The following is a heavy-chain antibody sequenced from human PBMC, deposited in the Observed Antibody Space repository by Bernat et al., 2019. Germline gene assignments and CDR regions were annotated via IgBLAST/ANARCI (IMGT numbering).Heavy chain of an antibody. V-gene: IGHV3-30*18. J-gene: IGHJ4*02. CDR1: GFPFSSYG. Sequence: QVQLVESGGGVVQPERSLRLSCAASGFPFSSYGMHWVRRAPGKGLEWVAVISYDGSNKYYADSVKGRFTISRDNSKNTLYLQMNSLRAEDTAVYYCAKEIDYWGQGTLVTVAS. CDR3: AKEIDY. CDR2: ISYDGSNK.